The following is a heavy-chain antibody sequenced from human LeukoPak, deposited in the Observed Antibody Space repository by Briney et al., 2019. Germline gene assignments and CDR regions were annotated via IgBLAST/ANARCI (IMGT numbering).Heavy chain of an antibody. J-gene: IGHJ4*02. D-gene: IGHD6-19*01. CDR3: AGGQMFTSGGFDD. CDR1: GFSVSNKY. CDR2: IYTGGDT. Sequence: GGSLRLSCAASGFSVSNKYMSWVRQAPGKGLEWVSVIYTGGDTYYADSVRGRFTISRDNSKNTVNLQMNSLRAEDTALYYCAGGQMFTSGGFDDWGQGTMVTVSS. V-gene: IGHV3-53*01.